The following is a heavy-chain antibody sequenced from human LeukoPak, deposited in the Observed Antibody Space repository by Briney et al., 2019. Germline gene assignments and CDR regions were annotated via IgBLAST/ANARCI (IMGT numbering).Heavy chain of an antibody. CDR3: ASVAGSGSYYQNYYYYMDV. V-gene: IGHV1-69*13. J-gene: IGHJ6*03. Sequence: SVKVSCKASGYSFTSYYIHWVRLAPGQGLEWMGGIIPIFGTANYAQKFQGRATITADESTSTAYMELSSLRSEGTAVYYCASVAGSGSYYQNYYYYMDVWGKGTTVTISS. CDR2: IIPIFGTA. CDR1: GYSFTSYY. D-gene: IGHD3-10*01.